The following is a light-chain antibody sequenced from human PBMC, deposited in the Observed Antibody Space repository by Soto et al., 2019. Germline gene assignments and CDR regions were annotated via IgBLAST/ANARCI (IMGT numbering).Light chain of an antibody. V-gene: IGKV3-20*01. J-gene: IGKJ5*01. CDR2: SAS. CDR3: HHYGSSPLT. CDR1: QSISGTY. Sequence: DTVLTQSPGTLSLTSGERATLSCRASQSISGTYVAWYQQKPGQAPRLLIYSASTRATGIPDRFSGSGSGTDFTLTISRLEPEDFAVYYCHHYGSSPLTFGQGTRLEIK.